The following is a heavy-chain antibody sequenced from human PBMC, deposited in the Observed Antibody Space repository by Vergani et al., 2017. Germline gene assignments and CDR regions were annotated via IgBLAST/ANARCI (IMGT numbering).Heavy chain of an antibody. Sequence: QVQLVQSGAEVKKPGASVKVSCKASGYTFTSYGISWVRQAPGQGLEWMGWISAYNGNTNYAQKLQGRVTMTTDTSTSTAYMELRSLRSDDTAVYYCAATITMIVVVISGHYFDYWGQGTLVTVSS. J-gene: IGHJ4*02. CDR3: AATITMIVVVISGHYFDY. CDR2: ISAYNGNT. V-gene: IGHV1-18*01. D-gene: IGHD3-22*01. CDR1: GYTFTSYG.